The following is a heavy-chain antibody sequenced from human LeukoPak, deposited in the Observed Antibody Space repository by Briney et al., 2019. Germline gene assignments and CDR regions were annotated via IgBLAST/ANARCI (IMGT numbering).Heavy chain of an antibody. J-gene: IGHJ4*02. CDR2: ISTSSSYI. Sequence: GGSLRLSCAASGFTFSSYSMNWVRQAPGKGLEWVSSISTSSSYIYYADSVKGRFTISRDNAKNSLYLQMNSLIAEDTAVYYCARAYSGWLQFLDHWGQGTLVTVSS. V-gene: IGHV3-21*01. CDR3: ARAYSGWLQFLDH. CDR1: GFTFSSYS. D-gene: IGHD5-24*01.